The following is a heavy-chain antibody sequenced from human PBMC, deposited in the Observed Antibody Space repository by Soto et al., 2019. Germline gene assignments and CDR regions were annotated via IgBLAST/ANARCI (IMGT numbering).Heavy chain of an antibody. V-gene: IGHV3-33*01. CDR3: ARDPAGYYFDY. Sequence: VAVIWYDGSNKYYADSVKGRFTISRDNSKNTLYLQMNSLRAEDTAIYYCARDPAGYYFDYWGQGTLVTVSS. CDR2: IWYDGSNK. D-gene: IGHD3-9*01. J-gene: IGHJ4*02.